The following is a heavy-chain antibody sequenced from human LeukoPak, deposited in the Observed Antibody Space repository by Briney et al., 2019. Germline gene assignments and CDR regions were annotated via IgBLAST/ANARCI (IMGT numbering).Heavy chain of an antibody. Sequence: PGGSLRLSCAASGFTFSSYSMNWVRQAPGKGLEWVSSISSSSSYIYYADSVKGRFTISRDNAKNSLYLQMNSLGAEDTALYYCASQWELHPAFWGQGTLVTVSS. CDR3: ASQWELHPAF. J-gene: IGHJ4*02. V-gene: IGHV3-21*01. D-gene: IGHD1-26*01. CDR1: GFTFSSYS. CDR2: ISSSSSYI.